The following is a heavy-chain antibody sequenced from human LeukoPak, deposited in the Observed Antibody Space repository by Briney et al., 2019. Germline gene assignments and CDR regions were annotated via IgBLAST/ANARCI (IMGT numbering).Heavy chain of an antibody. J-gene: IGHJ4*02. CDR3: ARLHLTASLAAVYFDN. V-gene: IGHV5-51*01. Sequence: GESLKISFKGSGYSFTNQWIGWVRRMPGKGLEWMGIIYPGDSDTRYSPSFQGQVTISADKSISTASLQWSSLKASDTAMYYCARLHLTASLAAVYFDNWGQGTLVTVSS. CDR2: IYPGDSDT. CDR1: GYSFTNQW. D-gene: IGHD2-21*02.